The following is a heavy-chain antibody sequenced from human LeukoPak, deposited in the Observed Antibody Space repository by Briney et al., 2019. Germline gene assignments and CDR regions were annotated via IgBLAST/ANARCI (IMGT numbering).Heavy chain of an antibody. CDR1: GGSFSGYY. J-gene: IGHJ4*02. D-gene: IGHD6-19*01. CDR3: ARKAGLYSSGWYGY. V-gene: IGHV4-34*01. CDR2: INHSGST. Sequence: PSETLSLTCAVYGGSFSGYYWSWIRQPPGKGLEWVGEINHSGSTNYNPSLKSRVTISVDTSKNQFSLKLSSVTAADTAVYYCARKAGLYSSGWYGYWGQGTLVTVSS.